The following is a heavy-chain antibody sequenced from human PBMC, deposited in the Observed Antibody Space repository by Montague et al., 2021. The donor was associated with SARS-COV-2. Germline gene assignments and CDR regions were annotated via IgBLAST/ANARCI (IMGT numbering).Heavy chain of an antibody. Sequence: SETLSLTCAVYGGSFGGYCWSWIRQPPGKGLEWIGEINHSGSTNYNPSLKSRGTITVDTSKNQFSLKLCSVTAADTAVYYCARVRYYGSGTSLGMAVWGQGTTVTVSS. V-gene: IGHV4-34*01. CDR2: INHSGST. CDR3: ARVRYYGSGTSLGMAV. J-gene: IGHJ6*02. CDR1: GGSFGGYC. D-gene: IGHD3-10*01.